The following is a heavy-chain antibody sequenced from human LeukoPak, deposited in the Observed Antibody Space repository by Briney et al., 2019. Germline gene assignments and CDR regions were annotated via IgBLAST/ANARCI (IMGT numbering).Heavy chain of an antibody. CDR2: INPNSGGT. CDR1: GYTFTDYY. CDR3: ARARWQLVPYFDS. D-gene: IGHD6-6*01. J-gene: IGHJ4*02. V-gene: IGHV1-2*02. Sequence: LGASVEVSCKASGYTFTDYYMHWVRQAPGQGLEWMGWINPNSGGTNFAQKFQGRVAMTRDTSISTAYLELGSLRSDDTAVYFCARARWQLVPYFDSWGQGTLVTVSS.